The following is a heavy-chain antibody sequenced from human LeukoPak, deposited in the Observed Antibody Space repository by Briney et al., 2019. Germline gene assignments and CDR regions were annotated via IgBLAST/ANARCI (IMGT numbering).Heavy chain of an antibody. CDR3: ARVWEYQLLDAFDI. CDR1: GFTFSSYS. CDR2: ISSSSSTI. V-gene: IGHV3-48*01. Sequence: GGSLRLSCAASGFTFSSYSMNWVRQAPGKGLEWVSYISSSSSTIYYADSVKGRFTISRDNAKNSLYLQMNSLRAEDTAVYYCARVWEYQLLDAFDIWGQGTMVTVSS. J-gene: IGHJ3*02. D-gene: IGHD2-2*01.